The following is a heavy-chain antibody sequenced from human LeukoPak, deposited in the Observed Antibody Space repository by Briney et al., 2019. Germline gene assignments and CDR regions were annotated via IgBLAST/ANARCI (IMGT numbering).Heavy chain of an antibody. CDR3: ARGAHLWFGELLSFFDY. CDR2: ISAYNGNT. Sequence: GASVKVSCKASGYTFTSYGISWVRQAPGQGLEWMGWISAYNGNTNYAQKLQGRVTMTTDTSTSTAYMELRSLRSDDTAVYYCARGAHLWFGELLSFFDYWGQGTLVTVSS. J-gene: IGHJ4*02. V-gene: IGHV1-18*01. CDR1: GYTFTSYG. D-gene: IGHD3-10*01.